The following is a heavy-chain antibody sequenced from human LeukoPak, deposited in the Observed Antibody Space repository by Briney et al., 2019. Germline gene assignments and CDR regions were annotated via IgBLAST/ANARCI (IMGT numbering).Heavy chain of an antibody. CDR3: ARGWDNNDSSGYSA. Sequence: GGSLRLSCAASGFTFSSNAMHWVRQAPGKGLEWVAATSYGERNKYYGDSVRGRFTISRDNSKNTPYLQMNSLRVEDTALYYCARGWDNNDSSGYSAWGQGTLVAVSS. V-gene: IGHV3-30*04. CDR1: GFTFSSNA. D-gene: IGHD3-22*01. CDR2: TSYGERNK. J-gene: IGHJ4*02.